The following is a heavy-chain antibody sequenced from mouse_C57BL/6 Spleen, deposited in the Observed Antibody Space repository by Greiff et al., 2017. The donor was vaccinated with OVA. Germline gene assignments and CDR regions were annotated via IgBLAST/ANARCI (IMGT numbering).Heavy chain of an antibody. CDR1: GYTFTSYW. CDR3: ARFGDYGRPFDY. CDR2: IYPSDSET. D-gene: IGHD1-1*01. J-gene: IGHJ2*01. V-gene: IGHV1-61*01. Sequence: QVQLQQPGAELVRPGSSVKLSCKASGYTFTSYWMDWVKQRPGQGLEWIGNIYPSDSETHYNQKFKDKATLTVDKSSSTAYMQLSSLTSVDSAVYYCARFGDYGRPFDYWGQGTTLTVSS.